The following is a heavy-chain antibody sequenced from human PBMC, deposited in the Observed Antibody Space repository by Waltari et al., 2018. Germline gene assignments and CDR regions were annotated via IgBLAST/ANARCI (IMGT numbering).Heavy chain of an antibody. J-gene: IGHJ4*02. V-gene: IGHV3-30*18. Sequence: QVQLVESGGGVVQPGRSLRLSCAASGFTFSSYGMHWVRQAPGKGLEWVAVISYDGSNKYYADSVKGRFTISRDNSKNTLYLQMNSLRAEDTAVYYCAKNSRYCSGGSCYPYYFDYWGQGTLVTVSS. D-gene: IGHD2-15*01. CDR2: ISYDGSNK. CDR1: GFTFSSYG. CDR3: AKNSRYCSGGSCYPYYFDY.